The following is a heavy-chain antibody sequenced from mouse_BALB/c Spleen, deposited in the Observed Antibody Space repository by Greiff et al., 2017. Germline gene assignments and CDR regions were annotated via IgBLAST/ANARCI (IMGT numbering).Heavy chain of an antibody. CDR2: ISYSGST. J-gene: IGHJ4*01. CDR3: AREDYDYSYYAMDY. V-gene: IGHV3-2*02. D-gene: IGHD2-4*01. CDR1: GYSITSDYA. Sequence: EVQLQQSGPGLVKPSQSLSLTCTVTGYSITSDYAWNWIRQFPGNKLEWMGYISYSGSTSYNPSLKSRISITRDTSKNQFFLQLNSVTTEDTATYYCAREDYDYSYYAMDYWGQGTSVTVSS.